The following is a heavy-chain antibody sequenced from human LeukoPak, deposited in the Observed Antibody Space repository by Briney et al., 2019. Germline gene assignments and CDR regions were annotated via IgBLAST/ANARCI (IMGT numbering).Heavy chain of an antibody. CDR3: AREPLEERVADGDYYYYGMDV. D-gene: IGHD1-1*01. V-gene: IGHV1-69*13. Sequence: GASVKVSCKASGGTFSSYAISWVRQAPGQGLEWMGGIIPIFGTANYAQKFQGRVTITADESTSTAYMELSSLRSEDTAVYYCAREPLEERVADGDYYYYGMDVWGQGTTVTVSS. CDR1: GGTFSSYA. J-gene: IGHJ6*02. CDR2: IIPIFGTA.